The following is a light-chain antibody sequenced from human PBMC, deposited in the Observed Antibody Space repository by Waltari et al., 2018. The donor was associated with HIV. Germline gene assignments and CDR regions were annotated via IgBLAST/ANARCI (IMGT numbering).Light chain of an antibody. V-gene: IGLV2-11*01. CDR1: SSDVVAYNY. Sequence: QSALTQPRSVSGSPGQSVTTPCTGTSSDVVAYNYVSWYQQHPDKAPKLIIYDVTRRPSGLPDRFSGSKSGNTASLTISGLQAEDEADYYCCSYAGNYTGVFGGGTKLTVL. CDR3: CSYAGNYTGV. J-gene: IGLJ3*02. CDR2: DVT.